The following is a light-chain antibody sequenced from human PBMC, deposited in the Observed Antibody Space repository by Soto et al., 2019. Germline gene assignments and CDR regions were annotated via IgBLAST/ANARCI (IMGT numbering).Light chain of an antibody. CDR2: RNN. V-gene: IGLV1-40*01. CDR1: SSNIGAGYD. Sequence: QSVLTQPPSVSGAPGQRVTISCTGSSSNIGAGYDVHWYQQLPGTAPKLLIQRNNERPSGVPDRFSGSKSGTSVSLAISGLRSDDEATYYCASWDDTLDAQVFGGGTKVTVL. J-gene: IGLJ3*02. CDR3: ASWDDTLDAQV.